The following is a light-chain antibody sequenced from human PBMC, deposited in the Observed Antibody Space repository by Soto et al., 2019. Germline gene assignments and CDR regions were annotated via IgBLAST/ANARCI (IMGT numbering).Light chain of an antibody. Sequence: DIQMTQSPSSLSASVGDRVTITCRASQSISNYLNWYQQKPGKAPRLLIYAASTLQSGVPSRFSGSGSGTDFTLTISNLQPEDSATYYCQQSYSRLMCTFGQGTKLEIK. V-gene: IGKV1-39*01. CDR1: QSISNY. J-gene: IGKJ2*02. CDR3: QQSYSRLMCT. CDR2: AAS.